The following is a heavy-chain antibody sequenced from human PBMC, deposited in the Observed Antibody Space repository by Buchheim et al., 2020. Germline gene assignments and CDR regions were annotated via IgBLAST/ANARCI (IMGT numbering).Heavy chain of an antibody. CDR2: ISYDGSNK. CDR1: GFTFSSYA. CDR3: ARGRGYYYDSSGPTDAFDI. V-gene: IGHV3-30*04. Sequence: QVQLVESGGGVVQPGRSLRLSCAASGFTFSSYAMHWVRQAPGKGLEWVAVISYDGSNKYYADSVKGRFTISRENSKNTRYLQMNSLRAEDTAVYYCARGRGYYYDSSGPTDAFDIWGQGT. J-gene: IGHJ3*02. D-gene: IGHD3-22*01.